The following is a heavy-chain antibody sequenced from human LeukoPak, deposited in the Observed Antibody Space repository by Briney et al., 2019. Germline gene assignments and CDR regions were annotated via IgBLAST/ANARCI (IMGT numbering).Heavy chain of an antibody. J-gene: IGHJ5*02. CDR2: IYYSGST. D-gene: IGHD3-22*01. CDR3: ACLTTGWFDP. CDR1: GGSISSGGYY. Sequence: SETLSLTCAVSGGSISSGGYYWSWIRQHPGKGLEWIGYIYYSGSTYYNPSLKSRVTISVDTSKNQFSLKLSSVTAADTAVYYCACLTTGWFDPWGQGTLVTVSS. V-gene: IGHV4-31*11.